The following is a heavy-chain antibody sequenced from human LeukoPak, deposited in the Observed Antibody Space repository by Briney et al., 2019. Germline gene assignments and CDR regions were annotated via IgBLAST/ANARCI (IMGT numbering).Heavy chain of an antibody. CDR2: IYYSGST. V-gene: IGHV4-39*07. CDR1: GGSISSSSYY. D-gene: IGHD4-17*01. J-gene: IGHJ4*02. Sequence: SETLSLTCTVSGGSISSSSYYWGWIRQPPGKGLEWIGSIYYSGSTYYNPSLKSRVTISVDTSKNQFSLKLSSVTAADTAVYYCAGDLHGDYFFDYWGQGTLVTVSS. CDR3: AGDLHGDYFFDY.